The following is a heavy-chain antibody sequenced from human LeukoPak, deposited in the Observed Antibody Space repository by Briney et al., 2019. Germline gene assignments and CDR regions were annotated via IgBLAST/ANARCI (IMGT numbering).Heavy chain of an antibody. D-gene: IGHD7-27*01. Sequence: PGGSLRLSCAASRFTFSTCAMSWVRQPPGKGLEWVSAISGSDGSTYYADSVKGRFTISRDNSKNTLYLQMNSLRAEDTAVYYCAKDWGRFDYWGQGTLVTVSS. CDR2: ISGSDGST. V-gene: IGHV3-23*01. CDR3: AKDWGRFDY. CDR1: RFTFSTCA. J-gene: IGHJ4*02.